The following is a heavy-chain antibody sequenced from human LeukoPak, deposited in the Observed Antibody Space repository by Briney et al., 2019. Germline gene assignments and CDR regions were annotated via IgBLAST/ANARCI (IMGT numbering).Heavy chain of an antibody. CDR2: IYYSGST. V-gene: IGHV4-30-4*08. CDR3: ARSEAADCTSTSCHFDY. Sequence: PSETLSLTCTVSGGSISNGDHYWSWIRQHPGKGLEWIGHIYYSGSTYYNPSLKSRVTISVDRSKNQFSLNLTSVTAADTAVYYCARSEAADCTSTSCHFDYWGQGTLVTVSS. D-gene: IGHD2-2*01. J-gene: IGHJ4*02. CDR1: GGSISNGDHY.